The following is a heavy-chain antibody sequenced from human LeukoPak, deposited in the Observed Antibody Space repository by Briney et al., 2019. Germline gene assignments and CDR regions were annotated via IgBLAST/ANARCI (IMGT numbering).Heavy chain of an antibody. D-gene: IGHD2-2*01. CDR3: ARGGYRAGYYYGMDV. CDR2: IYYSGSA. V-gene: IGHV4-61*03. CDR1: GASVSSGSYY. Sequence: SETLSLTCNVSGASVSSGSYYWSWIRQPPGKELEWIGYIYYSGSASYNPSLKSRVTISVDTSKNHFSLKLTSVTAADTAVYYCARGGYRAGYYYGMDVWGQGTTVTVSS. J-gene: IGHJ6*02.